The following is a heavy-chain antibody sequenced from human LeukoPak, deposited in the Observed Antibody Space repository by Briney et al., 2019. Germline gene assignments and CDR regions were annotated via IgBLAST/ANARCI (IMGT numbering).Heavy chain of an antibody. CDR2: FNPTSGRT. V-gene: IGHV1-2*02. D-gene: IGHD5-24*01. Sequence: ASVKVSCKASGHPFTGYYIHWVRQAPGQGLEWMGWFNPTSGRTKYAQKFEGRVTMTRDTSISTAYMEVSSLTSDDTAVYYCARAHGYNDLDYWGQGTLVTVSS. J-gene: IGHJ4*02. CDR3: ARAHGYNDLDY. CDR1: GHPFTGYY.